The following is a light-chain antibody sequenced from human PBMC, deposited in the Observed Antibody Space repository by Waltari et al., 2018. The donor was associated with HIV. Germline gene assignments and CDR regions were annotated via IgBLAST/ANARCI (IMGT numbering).Light chain of an antibody. V-gene: IGKV1-5*03. Sequence: IQMTQSPSTLSASVADRVTITCRASQSISSGLAWYQQKPGKAPKLLIYKASSLESGVPSRFSGSGSGTEFTLTISSLQPDDFATYYCQQYNSYSRTFGQGTKVEIK. CDR1: QSISSG. J-gene: IGKJ1*01. CDR2: KAS. CDR3: QQYNSYSRT.